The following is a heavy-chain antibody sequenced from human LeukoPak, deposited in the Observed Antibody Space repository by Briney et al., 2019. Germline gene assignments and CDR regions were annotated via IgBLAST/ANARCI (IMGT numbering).Heavy chain of an antibody. V-gene: IGHV3-7*01. CDR3: ARDVRAGSLDY. CDR2: IKEDGSGK. J-gene: IGHJ4*02. D-gene: IGHD3-10*02. Sequence: GGSLRLSCAASGFTFNSHWMSWVRQAPGKGLEWVANIKEDGSGKHYVDSVKGRFTISRDNVKDSLYLQMNSLRAEDTAVCYCARDVRAGSLDYWGQGTLVTVSS. CDR1: GFTFNSHW.